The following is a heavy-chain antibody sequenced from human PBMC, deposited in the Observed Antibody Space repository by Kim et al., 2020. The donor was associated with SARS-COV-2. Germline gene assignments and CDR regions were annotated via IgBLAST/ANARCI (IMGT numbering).Heavy chain of an antibody. CDR2: ISYDGQNI. J-gene: IGHJ4*02. CDR1: GFIFTNYG. V-gene: IGHV3-30*03. Sequence: GGSLRLSCETSGFIFTNYGLHWVRQAPGKGLEWLGVISYDGQNIYYAESVKGRFTISRDNSKTTVFLRMYGLTPEDTAVYFCAREESAVADYWGPGTLVTVSS. CDR3: AREESAVADY. D-gene: IGHD6-19*01.